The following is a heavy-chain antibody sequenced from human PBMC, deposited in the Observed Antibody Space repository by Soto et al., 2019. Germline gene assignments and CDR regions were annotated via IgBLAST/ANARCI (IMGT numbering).Heavy chain of an antibody. J-gene: IGHJ4*02. CDR3: ARDGDYFGSGSPPLLSR. V-gene: IGHV4-31*03. D-gene: IGHD3-10*01. CDR1: GGSITSGGYC. CDR2: IYYSGST. Sequence: QVQLQESGPGLVKPSQTLSLTCTVSGGSITSGGYCWTWIRQHPVKGLEWMGHIYYSGSTSYNPSLKSRVTISIDTSKNQFSLKLTSVTAADTAVYYCARDGDYFGSGSPPLLSRWGQVTLVTVSS.